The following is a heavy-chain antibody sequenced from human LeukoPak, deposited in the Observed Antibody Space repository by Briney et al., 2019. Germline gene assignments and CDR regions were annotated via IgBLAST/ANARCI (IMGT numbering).Heavy chain of an antibody. CDR3: ARDWGSFDY. V-gene: IGHV4-34*01. J-gene: IGHJ4*02. CDR2: INHSGST. D-gene: IGHD3-16*01. CDR1: GGSFSGYY. Sequence: SETLSLTCAVYGGSFSGYYWSWIRQPPGKGLEWIGEINHSGSTNYNPSLKSRVTISVDTSKNQFSLKPSSVTAADTAVYYCARDWGSFDYWGQGTLVTVSS.